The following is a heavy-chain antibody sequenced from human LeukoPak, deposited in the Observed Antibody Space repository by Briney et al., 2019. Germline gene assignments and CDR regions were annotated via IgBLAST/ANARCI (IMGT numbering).Heavy chain of an antibody. D-gene: IGHD3-10*01. CDR1: RFTFSSYE. CDR2: ISSSGSTI. V-gene: IGHV3-48*03. Sequence: GGSLRLSCAASRFTFSSYEMNWVRQAPRQGLGWGSYISSSGSTIYYADSVKGRFTISRDNAKNSLYLQMNSLRAEDTAVYYCARAPVGMGFDYWGQGTLATVSS. CDR3: ARAPVGMGFDY. J-gene: IGHJ4*02.